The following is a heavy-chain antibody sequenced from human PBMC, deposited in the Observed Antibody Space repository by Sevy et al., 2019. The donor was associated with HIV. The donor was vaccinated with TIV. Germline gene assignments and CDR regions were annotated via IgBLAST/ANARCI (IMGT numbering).Heavy chain of an antibody. J-gene: IGHJ6*02. CDR1: GGSISSYY. D-gene: IGHD2-21*02. Sequence: SETLSLTCTVSGGSISSYYWSWIRQPPGKGLEWIGYIYYSGITNYNPTLKSRVTISVDTSKNQFSLKLSSVTAADTAVYYCARWAVGGDFRPRQGYYYGMDVWGQGTTVTVSS. V-gene: IGHV4-59*01. CDR3: ARWAVGGDFRPRQGYYYGMDV. CDR2: IYYSGIT.